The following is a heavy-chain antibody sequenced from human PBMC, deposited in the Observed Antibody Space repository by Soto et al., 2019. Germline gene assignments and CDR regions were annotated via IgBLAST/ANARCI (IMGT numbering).Heavy chain of an antibody. Sequence: EVQLLESGGGLVQPGGSLRLSCAASGFTFSSYAMSWVRQAPGKGLEWVSAISGSGGSTYYADSVKGRFTISRDNSKNTLSLQMNSLRAEDTAVYYCAKARDPYSSGWSLFDYWGQGTLVTVAS. D-gene: IGHD6-19*01. CDR1: GFTFSSYA. CDR3: AKARDPYSSGWSLFDY. J-gene: IGHJ4*02. CDR2: ISGSGGST. V-gene: IGHV3-23*01.